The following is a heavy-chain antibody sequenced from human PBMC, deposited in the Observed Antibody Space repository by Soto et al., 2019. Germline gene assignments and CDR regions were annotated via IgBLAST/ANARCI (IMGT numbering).Heavy chain of an antibody. Sequence: EVQLLESGGGLVQPGGSLRLSCAASGFTFNNYAMTWVRQAPGKGLEWVSAISGGGDTTSYEDSVKGRFTVSRDGSKNTRYLQMSSLRAEDTALYYCAKGRGGSGSLTPRVDFWGQGTLVTVSS. J-gene: IGHJ4*02. CDR1: GFTFNNYA. D-gene: IGHD3-10*01. V-gene: IGHV3-23*01. CDR2: ISGGGDTT. CDR3: AKGRGGSGSLTPRVDF.